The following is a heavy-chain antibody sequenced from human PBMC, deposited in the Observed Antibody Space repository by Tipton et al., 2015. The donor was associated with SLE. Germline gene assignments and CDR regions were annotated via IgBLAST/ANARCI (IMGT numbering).Heavy chain of an antibody. J-gene: IGHJ5*02. CDR3: ARDRWGRYSSGWNWFDP. D-gene: IGHD6-19*01. V-gene: IGHV4-39*07. CDR2: IYYSGST. CDR1: GGSISSSSYY. Sequence: LRLSCTVSGGSISSSSYYWGWIRQPPGKGLEWIGSIYYSGSTYYNPSLKSRVTISVDTSKNQFSLKLSSVTAADTAVYYCARDRWGRYSSGWNWFDPWGQGTLVTVSS.